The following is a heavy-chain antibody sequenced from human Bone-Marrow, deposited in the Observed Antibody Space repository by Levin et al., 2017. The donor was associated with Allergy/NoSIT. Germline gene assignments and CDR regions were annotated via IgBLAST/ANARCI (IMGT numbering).Heavy chain of an antibody. J-gene: IGHJ5*02. CDR1: GVSLNGYY. V-gene: IGHV4-59*01. CDR3: ARSASVINSDWFDP. Sequence: SETLSLTCSVSGVSLNGYYWIWIRQSPGKGLEWIGHIHYSGSSNYNPSFNSRVTMSMDMSMNSFSLKMTSVTAADTAVYYCARSASVINSDWFDPWGQGTLVIVTS. D-gene: IGHD4-11*01. CDR2: IHYSGSS.